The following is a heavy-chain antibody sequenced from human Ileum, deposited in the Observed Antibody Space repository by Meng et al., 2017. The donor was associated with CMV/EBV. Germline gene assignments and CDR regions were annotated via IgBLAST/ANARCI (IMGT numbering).Heavy chain of an antibody. CDR1: GGTFSSYA. V-gene: IGHV1-69*05. J-gene: IGHJ4*02. D-gene: IGHD1-1*01. CDR3: ARGIEEFPELEPTVPFDY. Sequence: SVKVSCKASGGTFSSYAISWVRQAPGQGLEWMGGNIPIFGTANYAQKFQGRVTITTDESTSTAYMELSSLRSEDTAVYYCARGIEEFPELEPTVPFDYWGQGTLVTVSS. CDR2: NIPIFGTA.